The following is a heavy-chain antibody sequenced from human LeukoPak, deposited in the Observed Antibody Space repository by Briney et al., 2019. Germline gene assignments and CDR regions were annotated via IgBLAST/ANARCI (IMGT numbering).Heavy chain of an antibody. CDR3: ARRSGNTNDY. CDR1: GLIVSSNY. D-gene: IGHD1-26*01. CDR2: IYTSGTT. Sequence: GGSLRLSCAASGLIVSSNYMSWVRQAPGKGLEWVSVIYTSGTTYYADSVKGRFTISRDNSKNTLYLQMNSLRAEDTAVYYCARRSGNTNDYWGQGTLVTVSS. V-gene: IGHV3-53*01. J-gene: IGHJ4*02.